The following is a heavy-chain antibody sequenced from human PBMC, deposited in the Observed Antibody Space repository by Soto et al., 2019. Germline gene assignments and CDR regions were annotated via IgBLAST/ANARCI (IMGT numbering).Heavy chain of an antibody. V-gene: IGHV1-69*06. J-gene: IGHJ2*01. CDR2: IIPMFGTT. CDR1: GDTLTYYA. D-gene: IGHD5-12*01. CDR3: ARSEMATNNRYLDL. Sequence: SVKVSCKASGDTLTYYAISWLRQTPGQGLEWMGGIIPMFGTTNSAQTFQDRVTLTADKSTRTTYMELSSLSSDDTAVYYCARSEMATNNRYLDLWGRGTLVTVSS.